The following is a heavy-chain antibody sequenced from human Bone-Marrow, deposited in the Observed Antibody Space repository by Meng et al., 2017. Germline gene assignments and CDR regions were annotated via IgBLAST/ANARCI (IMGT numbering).Heavy chain of an antibody. CDR2: IYWDDDK. CDR1: GFSLSTSGVG. V-gene: IGHV2-5*02. CDR3: AHAYYDSSGYYYAGYYFDY. Sequence: SGPTLVKPTQTLTLTCTFSGFSLSTSGVGAGWIRQPPGKALEWLALIYWDDDKRYSPSLKSRLTITKDTSKNQVVLTMTNMDPVDTATYYCAHAYYDSSGYYYAGYYFDYWGQGTLVTVSS. D-gene: IGHD3-22*01. J-gene: IGHJ4*02.